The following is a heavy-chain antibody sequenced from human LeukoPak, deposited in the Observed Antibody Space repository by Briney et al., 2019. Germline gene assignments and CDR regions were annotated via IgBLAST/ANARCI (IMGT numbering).Heavy chain of an antibody. Sequence: GASVKVSCKASGGTFSSYAISWVRQAPGQGLEWMGGIIPIFGTANYAQKFQGRVTITADESTSTAYMELSSLRSEDTAVYYCAREYYDILTGYYNGYWGQGTLVTVSS. CDR1: GGTFSSYA. CDR3: AREYYDILTGYYNGY. V-gene: IGHV1-69*13. CDR2: IIPIFGTA. J-gene: IGHJ4*02. D-gene: IGHD3-9*01.